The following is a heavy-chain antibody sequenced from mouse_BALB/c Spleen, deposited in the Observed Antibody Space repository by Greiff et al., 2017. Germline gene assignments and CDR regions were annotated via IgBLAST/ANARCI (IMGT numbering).Heavy chain of an antibody. V-gene: IGHV1-4*01. Sequence: QVHVKQSGAELARPGASVKMSCKASGYTFTSYTMHWVKQRPGQGLEWIGYINPSSGYTNYNQKFKDKATLTADKSSSTAYMQLSSLTSEDSAVYYCARLGREGWYFDVWGAGTTVTVSS. CDR2: INPSSGYT. CDR3: ARLGREGWYFDV. CDR1: GYTFTSYT. D-gene: IGHD4-1*01. J-gene: IGHJ1*01.